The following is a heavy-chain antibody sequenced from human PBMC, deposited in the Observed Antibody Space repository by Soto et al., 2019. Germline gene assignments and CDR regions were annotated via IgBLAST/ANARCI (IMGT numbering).Heavy chain of an antibody. CDR2: IKQDGSAR. J-gene: IGHJ3*02. CDR3: ATDSGYCRSPGCKDDAFDI. CDR1: GFTFSSYW. D-gene: IGHD2-2*01. Sequence: EVQLVESGGGLVQPGGSLRLSCAASGFTFSSYWMSWVRQTPGKGLEWVANIKQDGSARYYVDSVKGRFTISRDNAKNSLYLQMNSLRAEDTAVYLCATDSGYCRSPGCKDDAFDIWGQGTMVTVSS. V-gene: IGHV3-7*05.